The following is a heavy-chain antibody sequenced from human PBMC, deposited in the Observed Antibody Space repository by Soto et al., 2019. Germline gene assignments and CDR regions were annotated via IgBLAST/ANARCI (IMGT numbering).Heavy chain of an antibody. Sequence: QVQLVESGGGVVQPGRSLRLSCAASGFTFNTYGMHWVRQAPGKGLEWVAVIWYDGSNKYYADSVKGRFTISRDNSKSTMYLQMNSLRGEDTAVYYCARDDYCSSGSCRGIQHWGQGTLVSVSS. CDR3: ARDDYCSSGSCRGIQH. D-gene: IGHD2-15*01. J-gene: IGHJ1*01. CDR1: GFTFNTYG. V-gene: IGHV3-33*01. CDR2: IWYDGSNK.